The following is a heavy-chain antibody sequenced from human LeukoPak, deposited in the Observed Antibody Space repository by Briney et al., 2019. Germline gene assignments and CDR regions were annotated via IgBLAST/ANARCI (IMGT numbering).Heavy chain of an antibody. CDR2: IYHSGST. J-gene: IGHJ4*02. D-gene: IGHD3-10*01. Sequence: SQTLSLTCAVSGGSISSGGYSWSWIRQPPGKGLEWTGYIYHSGSTYYNPSLKSRVTISVDRSKNQFSLKLSSVTAADTAVYYCARANYGSGVIDYWGQGTLVTVSS. CDR1: GGSISSGGYS. CDR3: ARANYGSGVIDY. V-gene: IGHV4-30-2*01.